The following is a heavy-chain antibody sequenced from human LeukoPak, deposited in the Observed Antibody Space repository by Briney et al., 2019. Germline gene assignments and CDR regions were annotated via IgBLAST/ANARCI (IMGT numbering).Heavy chain of an antibody. D-gene: IGHD3-10*01. Sequence: QAGGSLRLSCAASGFSVSSNYMSWVRQAPGKGLEWVSVIYTGGSTYYAESVRGRFTISRDNYKNTLYLEMNSLRAEDTAVYYCARDLVGYGSGSFDYWGQGTLVTVAS. CDR3: ARDLVGYGSGSFDY. CDR2: IYTGGST. CDR1: GFSVSSNY. J-gene: IGHJ4*02. V-gene: IGHV3-53*01.